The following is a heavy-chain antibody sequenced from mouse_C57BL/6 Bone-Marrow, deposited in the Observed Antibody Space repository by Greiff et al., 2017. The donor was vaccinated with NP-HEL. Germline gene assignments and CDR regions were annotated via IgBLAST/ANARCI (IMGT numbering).Heavy chain of an antibody. CDR1: GYTFTGYW. V-gene: IGHV1-9*01. CDR2: ILPGSGST. CDR3: ARGDRTAQATLFAY. J-gene: IGHJ3*01. D-gene: IGHD3-2*02. Sequence: QVQLQQSGAELMKPGASVKLSCKATGYTFTGYWIEWVKQRPGHGLEWIGEILPGSGSTNYIEKFKGKATFTADTSSNTAYMQLSSLTTEDSAIYYCARGDRTAQATLFAYWGQGTLVTVSA.